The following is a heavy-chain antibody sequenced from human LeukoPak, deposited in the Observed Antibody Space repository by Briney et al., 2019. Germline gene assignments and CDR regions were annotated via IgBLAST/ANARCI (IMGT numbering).Heavy chain of an antibody. J-gene: IGHJ4*02. CDR1: GFTFRNYA. D-gene: IGHD5-12*01. Sequence: GGSLRLSCAASGFTFRNYAMSWVRQAPGEGLEWVSAITGSGDGTYYANSVKGRFTISRDNSKNTLYLQMNSLRAEDTALYYCANRNVDSALPPGYWGQGTLVTVSS. CDR3: ANRNVDSALPPGY. V-gene: IGHV3-23*01. CDR2: ITGSGDGT.